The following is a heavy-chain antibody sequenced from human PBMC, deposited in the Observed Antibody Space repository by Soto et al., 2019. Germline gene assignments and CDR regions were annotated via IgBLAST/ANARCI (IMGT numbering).Heavy chain of an antibody. CDR2: INHSGST. CDR1: GGSFSGYY. V-gene: IGHV4-34*01. CDR3: ARAGRAAAVTIRAGGLRYFDY. Sequence: QVQLQQWGAGLLKPSETLSLTCAVYGGSFSGYYWSWIRQPPGKGLEWIGEINHSGSTNYNPSLKSRVTISVDTSKNQFSLKLSSVTAADTAVYYCARAGRAAAVTIRAGGLRYFDYWGQGTLVTVSS. D-gene: IGHD6-13*01. J-gene: IGHJ4*02.